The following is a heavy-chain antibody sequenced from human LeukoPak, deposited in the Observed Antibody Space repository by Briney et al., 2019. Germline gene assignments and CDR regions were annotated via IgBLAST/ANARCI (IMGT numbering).Heavy chain of an antibody. D-gene: IGHD2-2*01. CDR2: IYYSGST. V-gene: IGHV4-59*12. CDR3: ARDEGSSYPFDY. Sequence: PSETLSLTCTVSGGSISSYYWSWIRQPPWKGLEWIGYIYYSGSTNYNPSLKSRVTISVDTSKNQFSLKLSSVTAADTAVYFCARDEGSSYPFDYWGQGTLVTVSS. CDR1: GGSISSYY. J-gene: IGHJ4*02.